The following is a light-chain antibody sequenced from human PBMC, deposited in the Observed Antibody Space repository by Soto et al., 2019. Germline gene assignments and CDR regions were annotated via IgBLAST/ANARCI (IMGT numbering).Light chain of an antibody. CDR3: QQYNSYPLT. V-gene: IGKV1-5*01. CDR1: QSISSW. CDR2: DAS. Sequence: DIQMPQSPSTLSASVGDRVTITCRASQSISSWWAWYQQKPGKAPKLLIYDASSLESGVASRFSGSGSGTEFTRAISSLQPDDLATYYGQQYNSYPLTFGGGTKVEIK. J-gene: IGKJ4*01.